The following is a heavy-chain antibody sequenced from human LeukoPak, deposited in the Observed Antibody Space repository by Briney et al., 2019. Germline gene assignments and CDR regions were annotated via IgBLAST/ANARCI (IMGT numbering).Heavy chain of an antibody. J-gene: IGHJ6*03. D-gene: IGHD6-13*01. CDR2: INPSGGST. CDR3: AREASIAAAGNRYYYMDV. CDR1: GYTFTSYY. Sequence: ASVKVSCKASGYTFTSYYMHWVRQAPGQGLEWMGIINPSGGSTSYAQKFQGRVTMTTDTSTSTVYMELSSLRSEDTAVYYCAREASIAAAGNRYYYMDVWGKGTTVTVSS. V-gene: IGHV1-46*01.